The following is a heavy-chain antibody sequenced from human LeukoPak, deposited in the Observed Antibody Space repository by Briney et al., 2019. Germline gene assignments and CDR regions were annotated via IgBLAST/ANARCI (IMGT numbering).Heavy chain of an antibody. D-gene: IGHD3-10*01. CDR2: IKKDGSLK. CDR1: GFAFDIYW. Sequence: GGSLRLSCAASGFAFDIYWMTWVRQAPGKGLEWVATIKKDGSLKQYVDAVRGRFTVSRDNAKNSLYLQMNSLRADDTAVYYCVSLRASTVRDSFDLWGQGTMVTVSS. V-gene: IGHV3-7*01. J-gene: IGHJ3*01. CDR3: VSLRASTVRDSFDL.